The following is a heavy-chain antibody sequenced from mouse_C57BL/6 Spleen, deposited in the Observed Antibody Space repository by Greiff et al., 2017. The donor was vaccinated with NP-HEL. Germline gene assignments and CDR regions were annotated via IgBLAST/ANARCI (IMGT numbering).Heavy chain of an antibody. V-gene: IGHV6-6*01. CDR2: IRNKANNHAT. J-gene: IGHJ4*01. Sequence: EVKVEESGGGLVQPGGSMKLSCAASGFTFSDAWMDWVRQSPEKGLEWVAEIRNKANNHATYYAESVKGRFTISRDDSKSSVYLQMNSLRAEDTGIYYCTRVITTVVATNAMDYWGQGTSVTVSS. CDR1: GFTFSDAW. D-gene: IGHD1-1*01. CDR3: TRVITTVVATNAMDY.